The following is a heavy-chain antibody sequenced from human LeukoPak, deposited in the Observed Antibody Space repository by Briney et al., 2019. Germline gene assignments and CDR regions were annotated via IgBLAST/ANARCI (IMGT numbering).Heavy chain of an antibody. CDR3: ARDPWSYYYMDV. D-gene: IGHD2-8*01. Sequence: SETLSLTCTVSGGSISSYYWSWIRQPPGKGLERIGYIYHSGSTNYNPSLKSRVTISVDTSKNQFSLKLSSVTAADTAVYYCARDPWSYYYMDVWGKGTTVTVSS. J-gene: IGHJ6*03. CDR1: GGSISSYY. CDR2: IYHSGST. V-gene: IGHV4-59*01.